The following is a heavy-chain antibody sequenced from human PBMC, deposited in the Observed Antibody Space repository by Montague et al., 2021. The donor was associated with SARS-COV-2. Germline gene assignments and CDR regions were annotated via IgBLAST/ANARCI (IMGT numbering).Heavy chain of an antibody. J-gene: IGHJ4*02. CDR3: VRHPNYDGLNGPPDF. Sequence: SETLSLTCTVSGVSVTDYYWSWIRQPPGKGLEWVGDVLYNRGTNLNPSLKSRVAISVDTSKNQFSLRLTSVTAADTAFYYCVRHPNYDGLNGPPDFWGQGTLVTVSS. CDR1: GVSVTDYY. CDR2: VLYNRGT. D-gene: IGHD3-9*01. V-gene: IGHV4-59*08.